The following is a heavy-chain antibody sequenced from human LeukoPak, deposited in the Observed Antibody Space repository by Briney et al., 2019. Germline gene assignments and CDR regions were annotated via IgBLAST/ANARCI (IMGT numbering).Heavy chain of an antibody. CDR1: GFTFTDHY. D-gene: IGHD4-23*01. J-gene: IGHJ3*02. V-gene: IGHV3-11*04. CDR2: ISSGGDII. CDR3: AREGYGGNGAGI. Sequence: GGSLRLSCAASGFTFTDHYMSWVRQAPGKGLEWVSYISSGGDIIYYADSVKGRFTISRDNAKNTLYLQMNSLGAEDTAVYYCAREGYGGNGAGIWGQGTMVTVSS.